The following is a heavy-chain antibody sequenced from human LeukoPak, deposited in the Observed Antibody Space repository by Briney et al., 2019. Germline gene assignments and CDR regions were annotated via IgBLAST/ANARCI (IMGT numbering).Heavy chain of an antibody. D-gene: IGHD3-22*01. CDR2: IYPGDSDT. CDR1: GYSFTSNW. Sequence: GESLKISCKGSGYSFTSNWIGWVRQMPGKGLEWMGIIYPGDSDTRYSPFFRGQVTISADKSISTAYLQWSSLKASDTAMYYCARTPSAGYYDPVDCWGQGTLVTVSS. V-gene: IGHV5-51*01. CDR3: ARTPSAGYYDPVDC. J-gene: IGHJ4*02.